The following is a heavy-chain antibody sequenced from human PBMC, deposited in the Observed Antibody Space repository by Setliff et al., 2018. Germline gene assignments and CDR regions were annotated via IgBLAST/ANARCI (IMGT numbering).Heavy chain of an antibody. Sequence: GASVKVSCKASGYTFTSYAMHWVRQAPGQRLEWMGWINAGNGNTKYSQKFQGRVTITRDTSASTAYMELSSLRFEDTAVYYCARDDPYSWSPDYWGQGTLVTVSS. CDR1: GYTFTSYA. CDR3: ARDDPYSWSPDY. J-gene: IGHJ4*02. CDR2: INAGNGNT. D-gene: IGHD6-13*01. V-gene: IGHV1-3*01.